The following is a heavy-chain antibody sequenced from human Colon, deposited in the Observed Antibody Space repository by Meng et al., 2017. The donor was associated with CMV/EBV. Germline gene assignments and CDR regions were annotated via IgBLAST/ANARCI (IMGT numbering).Heavy chain of an antibody. Sequence: TFRSYGIHWVCQAPGKGLEWVAFIRYDGSKIYYADSVKGRFTISRDNSKNTLYLQMNNLRAEDTAVYFCAKDLTELQFLEVFGAFDIWGQGTMVTVSS. CDR1: TFRSYG. V-gene: IGHV3-30*02. CDR3: AKDLTELQFLEVFGAFDI. CDR2: IRYDGSKI. J-gene: IGHJ3*02. D-gene: IGHD3-3*01.